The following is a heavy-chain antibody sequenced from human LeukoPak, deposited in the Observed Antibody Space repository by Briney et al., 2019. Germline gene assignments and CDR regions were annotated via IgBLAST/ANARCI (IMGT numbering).Heavy chain of an antibody. Sequence: PGGSLRLSCAASGYTLTKFSMHWVRQAPGKELEWVSLISLDGGNTHYADSLQGRFTITRDDSQNTSYLQMNNLRVEDTAVDYCARDLGSSRSYALCRWGQGTLVTVSS. D-gene: IGHD3-22*01. CDR3: ARDLGSSRSYALCR. V-gene: IGHV3-23*01. CDR1: GYTLTKFS. J-gene: IGHJ4*02. CDR2: ISLDGGNT.